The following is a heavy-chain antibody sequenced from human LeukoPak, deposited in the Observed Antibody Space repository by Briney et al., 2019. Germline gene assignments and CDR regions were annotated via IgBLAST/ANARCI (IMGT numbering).Heavy chain of an antibody. CDR2: IFPGDSDT. J-gene: IGHJ4*02. V-gene: IGHV5-51*01. CDR3: ATSESQTKFDY. CDR1: GYRFTTYW. D-gene: IGHD1/OR15-1a*01. Sequence: GESLKISCQGSGYRFTTYWIGWVRQMPGKGLEWMGIIFPGDSDTIYSVSFQGQVSISADKSISTAYLQWSSLKASDTAMYYCATSESQTKFDYWGQGTLVTASS.